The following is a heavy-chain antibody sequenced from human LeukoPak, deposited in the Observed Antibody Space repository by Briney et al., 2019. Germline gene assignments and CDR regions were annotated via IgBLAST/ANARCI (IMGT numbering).Heavy chain of an antibody. J-gene: IGHJ2*01. CDR1: GFTFSDYY. D-gene: IGHD1-26*01. CDR3: ARVERDPSWYFDL. V-gene: IGHV3-11*01. CDR2: ISSSGSTI. Sequence: GGSLRLSCAASGFTFSDYYMSWIRQAPGKGLEWVSYISSSGSTIYYADSVKGRFTISRDNAKNSLYLQMDSLRAEDTAVYYCARVERDPSWYFDLWGRGTLVTVSS.